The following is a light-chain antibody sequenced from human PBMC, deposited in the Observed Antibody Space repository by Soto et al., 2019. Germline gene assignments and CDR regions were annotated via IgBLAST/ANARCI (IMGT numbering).Light chain of an antibody. CDR2: EVS. Sequence: QSVLAQPASVSGSPGQSITISCTGTSSDVGGYNYVSWHQQYPGKAPKVMIYEVSHRPSGVSNRFSGSKSGNTASLTISGLRAEDEADYYCSSYRSIGNVVFGTGTKVTVL. V-gene: IGLV2-14*01. J-gene: IGLJ1*01. CDR1: SSDVGGYNY. CDR3: SSYRSIGNVV.